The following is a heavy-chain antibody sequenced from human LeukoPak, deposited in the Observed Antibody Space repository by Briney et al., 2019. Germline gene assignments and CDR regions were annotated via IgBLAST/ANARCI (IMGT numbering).Heavy chain of an antibody. Sequence: PGGSLRLSCVVSGFNFNNYGMNWVRQAPGKGLDWVASIAYDGSNENYAESVEGRFTISRDNSKNTLYLQLSSLTAEDTAVYYCARPSGSVTIFGVVDYFDYWGQGSLVTVSS. D-gene: IGHD3-3*01. V-gene: IGHV3-30*04. CDR1: GFNFNNYG. CDR2: IAYDGSNE. CDR3: ARPSGSVTIFGVVDYFDY. J-gene: IGHJ4*02.